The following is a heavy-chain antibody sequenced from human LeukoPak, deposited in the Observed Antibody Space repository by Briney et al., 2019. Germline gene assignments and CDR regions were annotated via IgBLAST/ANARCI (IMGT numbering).Heavy chain of an antibody. V-gene: IGHV3-74*01. CDR1: GVIFSNYW. CDR3: ARGGGYSYGSFDY. CDR2: INRDGSST. Sequence: EAGGSLRLSCAASGVIFSNYWMHWVRQAPGKGLVWVSRINRDGSSTSYADSVKGRFTISRDNAKNTLYLQMNSLRAEDTAVYCCARGGGYSYGSFDYWGQGTLVTVSS. J-gene: IGHJ4*02. D-gene: IGHD5-18*01.